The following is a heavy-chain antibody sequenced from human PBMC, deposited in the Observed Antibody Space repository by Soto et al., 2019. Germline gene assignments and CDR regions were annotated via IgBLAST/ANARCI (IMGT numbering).Heavy chain of an antibody. J-gene: IGHJ4*02. CDR3: ARGSHDYGDYGYYFDY. Sequence: ASVKVSCKASGGTFSSYAISWVRQAPGQGLEWMGGIIPIFGTANYAQKFQGRVTITADESTSTAYMELSSLRSEDTAVYYCARGSHDYGDYGYYFDYWGQGTLVTVSS. V-gene: IGHV1-69*13. CDR2: IIPIFGTA. CDR1: GGTFSSYA. D-gene: IGHD4-17*01.